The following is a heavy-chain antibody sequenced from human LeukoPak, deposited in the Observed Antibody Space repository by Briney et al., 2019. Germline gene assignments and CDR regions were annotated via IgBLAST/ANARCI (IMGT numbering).Heavy chain of an antibody. J-gene: IGHJ4*02. CDR2: ISWNSGSI. CDR1: GFTFDDYA. V-gene: IGHV3-9*03. Sequence: GGSLRLSCAASGFTFDDYAMHWDRQAPGKGLEWVSGISWNSGSIGYADSVKGRFTISRDNAKNSLYLQMNSLRAEDMALYYCAKGPFDYWGQGTLVTVSS. CDR3: AKGPFDY.